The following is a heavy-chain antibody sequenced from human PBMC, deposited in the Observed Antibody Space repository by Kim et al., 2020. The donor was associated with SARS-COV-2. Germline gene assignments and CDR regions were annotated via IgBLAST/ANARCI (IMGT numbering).Heavy chain of an antibody. D-gene: IGHD3-3*01. CDR2: TYYRSKWST. J-gene: IGHJ4*02. CDR1: GDSVSSNSAA. V-gene: IGHV6-1*01. Sequence: SQTLSLTCVISGDSVSSNSAAWNWIRQSPSRGLEWLGRTYYRSKWSTDYAVSVESRVSINPDTSKNQFSLQLNSVTPEDTAVYYCARCPRVAGDFDCWGQGTLVTVSS. CDR3: ARCPRVAGDFDC.